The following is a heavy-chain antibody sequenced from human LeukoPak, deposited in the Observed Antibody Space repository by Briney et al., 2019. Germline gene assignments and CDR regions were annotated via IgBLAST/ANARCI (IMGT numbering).Heavy chain of an antibody. J-gene: IGHJ4*02. CDR1: GFTFSSYS. V-gene: IGHV3-48*02. Sequence: GGSLRLSCAASGFTFSSYSVIWARQAPGKGLEWVSYVSSSGTTTYYADSVKGRFTISRDNGKNLVFLQMNSLRDEDTAVYYCARADRDGNKRFLDWGQGTLVTVSS. D-gene: IGHD5-24*01. CDR2: VSSSGTTT. CDR3: ARADRDGNKRFLD.